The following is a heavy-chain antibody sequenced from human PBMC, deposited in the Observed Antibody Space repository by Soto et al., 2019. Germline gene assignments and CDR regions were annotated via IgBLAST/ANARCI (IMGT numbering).Heavy chain of an antibody. V-gene: IGHV1-18*04. Sequence: ASVKVYCRASGYTFTSYGISWVRQAPGQGLEWMGWISAYNGNTNYAQKLQGRVTMTTDTSTSTAYMELRSLRSDDTAVYYCAREDYYDSSGYMDDAFDIWGQGTMVTVSS. J-gene: IGHJ3*02. D-gene: IGHD3-22*01. CDR2: ISAYNGNT. CDR3: AREDYYDSSGYMDDAFDI. CDR1: GYTFTSYG.